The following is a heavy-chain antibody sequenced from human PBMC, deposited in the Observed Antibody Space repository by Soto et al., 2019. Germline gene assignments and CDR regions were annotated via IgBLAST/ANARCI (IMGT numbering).Heavy chain of an antibody. V-gene: IGHV4-38-2*01. CDR2: IYSSGST. Sequence: SETLSLTCAVSGYSVNSGYSWAWVRQTPGKGLEWIGSIYSSGSTYYNLSVKRRVTISIHTSKNLFSLKLRSVTAADTAVYYCEGKPIVGAAGAIDVWGQGTMVTVSS. J-gene: IGHJ3*01. CDR3: EGKPIVGAAGAIDV. CDR1: GYSVNSGYS. D-gene: IGHD1-26*01.